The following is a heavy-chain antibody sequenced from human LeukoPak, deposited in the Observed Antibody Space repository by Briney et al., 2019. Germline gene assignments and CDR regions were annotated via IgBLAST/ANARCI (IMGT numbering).Heavy chain of an antibody. V-gene: IGHV3-11*04. CDR1: GFTFSDYY. D-gene: IGHD2-15*01. J-gene: IGHJ4*02. CDR3: ANIRCSGGSCYSWPFYFDY. CDR2: ISSSGSTI. Sequence: PGGSLRLSCAASGFTFSDYYMSWIRQAPGKGLEWVSYISSSGSTIYYADSVKGRFTIPRDNAKNSLYLQMNSLRAEDTAVYYCANIRCSGGSCYSWPFYFDYWGQGTLVTVSS.